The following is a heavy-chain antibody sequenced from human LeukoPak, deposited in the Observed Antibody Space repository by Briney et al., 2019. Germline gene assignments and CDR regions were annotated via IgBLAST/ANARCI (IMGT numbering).Heavy chain of an antibody. D-gene: IGHD3-16*02. V-gene: IGHV3-23*01. J-gene: IGHJ4*02. CDR2: ISGSGGIT. CDR3: ARGGEFIIPFNS. Sequence: GGSLRLSCAASGFTFSSYVMSWVRQAPGKGQEWVSGISGSGGITYYADSVKGRFTISRDNSKNTLYLQMNSLRAEDTAVYYCARGGEFIIPFNSWGGGTLVTVSS. CDR1: GFTFSSYV.